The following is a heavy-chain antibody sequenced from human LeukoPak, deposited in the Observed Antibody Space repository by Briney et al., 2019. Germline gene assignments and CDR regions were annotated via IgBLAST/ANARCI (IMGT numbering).Heavy chain of an antibody. CDR2: TRSSDAGT. D-gene: IGHD2-21*01. CDR1: GFTLSTYA. Sequence: GGSLRLSCAASGFTLSTYAMSWVRQTPGKGLEWVAATRSSDAGTYHADSVRGRFTISRDNSKNTLYLQMNSLRAEDPAVYFCAKAPVPSCRGAYCYPFDSWGQGTLVTVSS. CDR3: AKAPVPSCRGAYCYPFDS. J-gene: IGHJ4*02. V-gene: IGHV3-23*01.